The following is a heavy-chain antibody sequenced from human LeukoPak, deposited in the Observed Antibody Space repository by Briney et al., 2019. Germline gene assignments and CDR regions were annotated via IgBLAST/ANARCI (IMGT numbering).Heavy chain of an antibody. J-gene: IGHJ4*02. CDR2: INHSGST. D-gene: IGHD6-13*01. Sequence: SETLSLTCTVSGGSIRSSYYYWGWIRQPPGKGLEWIGEINHSGSTNYNPSLKSRVTISVDTSKNQFSLKLSSVTAADTAVYYCARGRGYSSSWYGYWGQGTLVTVSS. CDR1: GGSIRSSYYY. CDR3: ARGRGYSSSWYGY. V-gene: IGHV4-39*07.